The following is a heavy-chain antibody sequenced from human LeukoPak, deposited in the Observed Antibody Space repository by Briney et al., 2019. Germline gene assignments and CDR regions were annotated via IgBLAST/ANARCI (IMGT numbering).Heavy chain of an antibody. CDR2: INSDGINT. Sequence: GGSLRLSCAASGFTFSNYWMHWVRQAPGKGLVWVSRINSDGINTSYADSVKGRFTVSRDNSNNRLYLQMSGLTAADTAVYYCAKDRSIGTYYTFDHWGQGTLVTVSS. J-gene: IGHJ4*02. CDR1: GFTFSNYW. V-gene: IGHV3-74*01. CDR3: AKDRSIGTYYTFDH. D-gene: IGHD1-26*01.